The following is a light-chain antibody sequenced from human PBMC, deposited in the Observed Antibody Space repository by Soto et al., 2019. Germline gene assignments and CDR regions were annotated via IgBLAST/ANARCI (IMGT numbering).Light chain of an antibody. CDR3: QQYNNWPPWT. J-gene: IGKJ1*01. CDR1: QSVSSN. CDR2: GAS. Sequence: EIVMTQSPATLSVSPGERATLSCRASQSVSSNLVWYQQKPGQAPSLLIYGASTRATDIPARFSGSGSGTEFTLTISSLQSEDFAVYYCQQYNNWPPWTFGQGTKVEIK. V-gene: IGKV3-15*01.